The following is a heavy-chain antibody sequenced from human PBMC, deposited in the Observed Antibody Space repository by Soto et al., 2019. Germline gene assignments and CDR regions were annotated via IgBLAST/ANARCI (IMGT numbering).Heavy chain of an antibody. J-gene: IGHJ4*02. CDR1: GFTFRNYA. Sequence: EVQLLESGGGFVQPGGSLRLFCEASGFTFRNYAMTWVRQVPGKGLEWVSTLTSRDTPHYVDTVKGRFTISRDNSKSTLYLQMNSLRAEDTATYYCARTDKFNSQTPGWANRFDYWGQGTLVTVSS. V-gene: IGHV3-23*01. CDR2: LTSRDTP. CDR3: ARTDKFNSQTPGWANRFDY. D-gene: IGHD6-19*01.